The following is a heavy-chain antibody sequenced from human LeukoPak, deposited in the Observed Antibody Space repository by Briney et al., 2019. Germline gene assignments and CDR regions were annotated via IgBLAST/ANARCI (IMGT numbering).Heavy chain of an antibody. D-gene: IGHD4-23*01. CDR1: GGTFSNYV. Sequence: SVKVSCKASGGTFSNYVISWVRQAPGQGLEWRGGIILISGTPNHAQKFQGRVTITADESTSTAYMELSSLRSEDTAVYYCARGGVVSPSPRYWGQGTLVTVSS. CDR2: IILISGTP. V-gene: IGHV1-69*13. J-gene: IGHJ4*02. CDR3: ARGGVVSPSPRY.